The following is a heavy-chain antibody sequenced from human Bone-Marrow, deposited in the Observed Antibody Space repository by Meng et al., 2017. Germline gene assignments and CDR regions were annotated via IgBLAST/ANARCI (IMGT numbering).Heavy chain of an antibody. CDR1: GVSISTYY. D-gene: IGHD6-19*01. Sequence: GSLRLSCTVSGVSISTYYWSWIRQPPGKGLEWIGFIYNSGSTNYNSSLRSRVTISVDTSKNQFSLKLSSVTAADTAVYYCASGARAGRNYFDYWGQGTLVTVSS. CDR2: IYNSGST. CDR3: ASGARAGRNYFDY. J-gene: IGHJ4*02. V-gene: IGHV4-59*01.